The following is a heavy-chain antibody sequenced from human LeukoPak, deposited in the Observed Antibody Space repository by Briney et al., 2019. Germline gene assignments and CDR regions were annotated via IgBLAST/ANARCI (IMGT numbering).Heavy chain of an antibody. Sequence: GGSLRLSCAASGFTFSPYRMNWVRQAPGKGLEWVSSISSSSSYIYYADSVKGRFTISRDNAKDSLYLQMNSLRAEDTAVYYCARDTYYYDSSGYYFDYWGQGTLVTVSS. J-gene: IGHJ4*02. CDR2: ISSSSSYI. D-gene: IGHD3-22*01. CDR1: GFTFSPYR. V-gene: IGHV3-21*01. CDR3: ARDTYYYDSSGYYFDY.